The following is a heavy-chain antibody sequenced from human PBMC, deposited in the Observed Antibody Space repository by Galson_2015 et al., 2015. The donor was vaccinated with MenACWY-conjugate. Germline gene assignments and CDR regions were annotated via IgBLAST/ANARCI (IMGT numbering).Heavy chain of an antibody. V-gene: IGHV3-66*01. CDR3: ARVVVVAGTHDYFDY. CDR2: IYSGGST. CDR1: GFTVSNNY. D-gene: IGHD6-19*01. Sequence: SLRLSCAASGFTVSNNYMSWVRQAPGRGLEWISIIYSGGSTYYADSVKGRFTISRDNSKNTLYHQMNSLRAEDTAVYYCARVVVVAGTHDYFDYWGQGTLVTVSS. J-gene: IGHJ4*02.